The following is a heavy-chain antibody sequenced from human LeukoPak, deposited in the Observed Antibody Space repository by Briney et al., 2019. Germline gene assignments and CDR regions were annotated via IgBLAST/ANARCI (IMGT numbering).Heavy chain of an antibody. D-gene: IGHD3-9*01. V-gene: IGHV1-46*01. J-gene: IGHJ6*03. CDR1: GYSFTSHY. CDR3: ARGTRGRYFDWSEAYHYYYYMDV. Sequence: ASVKVSCKASGYSFTSHYMHWVRQAPGQGLEWLGLINPTGSSTLYAQKFQGRVTMTRDMSTTTDYMELSSLRSDDTAVYYCARGTRGRYFDWSEAYHYYYYMDVWGKGTTVTISS. CDR2: INPTGSST.